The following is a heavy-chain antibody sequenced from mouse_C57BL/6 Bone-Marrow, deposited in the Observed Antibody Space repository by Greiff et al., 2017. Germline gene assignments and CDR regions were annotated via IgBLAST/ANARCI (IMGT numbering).Heavy chain of an antibody. D-gene: IGHD2-5*01. CDR3: ASSYYSNYDPTWFAY. J-gene: IGHJ3*01. Sequence: EVKLVESGGGLVKPGGSLKLSCAASGFTFSSYTMSWVRQTPEKRLEWVATISGGGGNTYYPDSVKGRFTISSDNAKNTLYLQMSSLRSEDTALYYCASSYYSNYDPTWFAYWGQGTLVTVSA. V-gene: IGHV5-9*01. CDR1: GFTFSSYT. CDR2: ISGGGGNT.